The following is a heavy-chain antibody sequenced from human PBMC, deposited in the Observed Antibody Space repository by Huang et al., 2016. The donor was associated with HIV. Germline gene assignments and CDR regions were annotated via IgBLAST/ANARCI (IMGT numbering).Heavy chain of an antibody. Sequence: QVQLQQSGPGLVRPSQTLSLTCAISVDGVSSSSSAWNWIRPSPWRGLEWLGRTYYRDNWNNDFAPSVRTRMTINPDTSKNQFSLRLNAVTPDDTAVYYCARVRCSGGYCYGWFDTWGQGILVTVSS. CDR2: TYYRDNWNN. CDR3: ARVRCSGGYCYGWFDT. V-gene: IGHV6-1*01. D-gene: IGHD2-15*01. J-gene: IGHJ5*02. CDR1: VDGVSSSSSA.